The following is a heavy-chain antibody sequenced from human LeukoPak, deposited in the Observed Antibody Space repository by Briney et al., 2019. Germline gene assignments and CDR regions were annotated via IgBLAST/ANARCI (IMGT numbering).Heavy chain of an antibody. V-gene: IGHV3-21*01. J-gene: IGHJ4*02. Sequence: GGSLRLSCVASGFTFSSYSMNWVRQAPGKGLEWVSSISSSSSYIYYADSVKGRFTISRDNAKNSLYLQMNSLRAEDTAVYYCAREKGTRPFFDYWGQGTLVTVSS. D-gene: IGHD3-10*01. CDR2: ISSSSSYI. CDR3: AREKGTRPFFDY. CDR1: GFTFSSYS.